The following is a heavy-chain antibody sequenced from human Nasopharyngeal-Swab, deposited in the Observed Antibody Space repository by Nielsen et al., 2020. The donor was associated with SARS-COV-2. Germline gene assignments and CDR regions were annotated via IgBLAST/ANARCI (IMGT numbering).Heavy chain of an antibody. CDR3: ARASSSRLDY. D-gene: IGHD6-6*01. Sequence: SETLSLTCSVSGGSINSYYWSWIRQPPGKGLEWIGYIYYSGSTNYNPSLRSRVTISVDTSKNQFSLKLSSVTAADTAVYYCARASSSRLDYWGQGTLVTVSS. V-gene: IGHV4-59*01. J-gene: IGHJ4*02. CDR2: IYYSGST. CDR1: GGSINSYY.